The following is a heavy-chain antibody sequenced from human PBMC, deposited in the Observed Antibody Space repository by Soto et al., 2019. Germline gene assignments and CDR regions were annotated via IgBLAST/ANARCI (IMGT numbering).Heavy chain of an antibody. D-gene: IGHD2-8*01. CDR2: INHSGST. CDR3: ARGDYFDTNGPFSDAFDV. CDR1: GGSFSGYY. V-gene: IGHV4-34*01. J-gene: IGHJ3*01. Sequence: SETLSLTCAVYGGSFSGYYWSWIRQPPGKGLEWIGEINHSGSTNYNPSLKSRVTISVDTSKNQFSLKLSSVTAADTAVYYCARGDYFDTNGPFSDAFDVWGQGTMVTVSS.